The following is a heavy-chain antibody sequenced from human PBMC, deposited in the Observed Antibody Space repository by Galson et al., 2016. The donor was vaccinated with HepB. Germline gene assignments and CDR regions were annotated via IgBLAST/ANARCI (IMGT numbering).Heavy chain of an antibody. J-gene: IGHJ4*02. Sequence: SVKVSCKASGYTFSNYVISWVRQVPGHGLEWMGWMNPNSGNTGYAQKVQGRVTMTRNTSISTAYMELSSLRSEDTAVYYCARDLSRYSSGWYEDYWGQGTLVTVSS. D-gene: IGHD6-19*01. V-gene: IGHV1-8*01. CDR3: ARDLSRYSSGWYEDY. CDR1: GYTFSNYV. CDR2: MNPNSGNT.